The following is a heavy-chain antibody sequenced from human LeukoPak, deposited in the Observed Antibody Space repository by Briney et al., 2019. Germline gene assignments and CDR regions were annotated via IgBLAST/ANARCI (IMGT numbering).Heavy chain of an antibody. D-gene: IGHD3-22*01. Sequence: SETLSLTCTVSGGSISGYYWSWIRQPPGKGLEWIGYIYYSGSTNYNPSLKSRVTISVDTSKNQFSLKLSSVTAADTAVYYCARSSEGRYYYDSSGYSYYYYYMDVWGKGTTVTISS. V-gene: IGHV4-59*01. CDR3: ARSSEGRYYYDSSGYSYYYYYMDV. J-gene: IGHJ6*03. CDR1: GGSISGYY. CDR2: IYYSGST.